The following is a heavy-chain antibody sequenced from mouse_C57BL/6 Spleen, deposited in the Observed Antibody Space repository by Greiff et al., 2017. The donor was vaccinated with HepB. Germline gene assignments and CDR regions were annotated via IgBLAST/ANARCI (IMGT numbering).Heavy chain of an antibody. CDR1: GYTFTDYE. CDR3: TRNGYYVGYAMDY. J-gene: IGHJ4*01. Sequence: LQESGAELVRPGASVTLSCKASGYTFTDYEMHWVKQTPVHGLEWIGAIDPETGGTAYNQKFKGKAILTADKSSSTAYMELRSLTSEDSAVYYCTRNGYYVGYAMDYWGQGTSVTVSS. D-gene: IGHD2-3*01. V-gene: IGHV1-15*01. CDR2: IDPETGGT.